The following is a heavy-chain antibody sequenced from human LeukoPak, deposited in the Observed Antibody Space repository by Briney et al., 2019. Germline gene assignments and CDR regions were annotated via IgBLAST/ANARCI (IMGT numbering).Heavy chain of an antibody. V-gene: IGHV3-30*04. CDR3: ARANIPTPFTMVRGVIPTLDY. J-gene: IGHJ4*02. CDR2: ISYDVSNK. D-gene: IGHD3-10*01. CDR1: GFTFTSYA. Sequence: GGSLRLSCAASGFTFTSYAMHGGRQGPGKGVGWVAVISYDVSNKYYADSVKGRFTISTDNSKNTLYLQMNSLRAEDTAVYYCARANIPTPFTMVRGVIPTLDYWGQGTLVTVSS.